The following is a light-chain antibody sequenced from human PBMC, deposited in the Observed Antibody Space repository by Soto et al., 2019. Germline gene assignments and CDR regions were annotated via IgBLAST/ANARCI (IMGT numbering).Light chain of an antibody. CDR2: TSS. J-gene: IGKJ4*01. CDR1: QDISNY. CDR3: QKHDNAPLT. V-gene: IGKV1-27*01. Sequence: DIQMTQSPSSLSASVGDRVTITCQANQDISNYLNWYQQKPGKAPKLLIYTSSTLQSGVPSRFSGSGSGTDFTLTISSLQPEDVATYYCQKHDNAPLTFGGGTKVDI.